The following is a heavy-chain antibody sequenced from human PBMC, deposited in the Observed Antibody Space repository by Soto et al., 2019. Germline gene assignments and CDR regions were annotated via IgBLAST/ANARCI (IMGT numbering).Heavy chain of an antibody. CDR2: ISAYNGNT. CDR3: ARGSVRGPLDP. V-gene: IGHV1-18*01. Sequence: QVQLVQSGAEVKKPGASVKVSCKASGYTFTSYGISWVRQAPGQGLEWMGWISAYNGNTNYAQKLQGXXTXTXXTSTRTAYMELRSRRSDDTAVYYCARGSVRGPLDPWGQGTLVTVSS. CDR1: GYTFTSYG. D-gene: IGHD3-10*01. J-gene: IGHJ5*02.